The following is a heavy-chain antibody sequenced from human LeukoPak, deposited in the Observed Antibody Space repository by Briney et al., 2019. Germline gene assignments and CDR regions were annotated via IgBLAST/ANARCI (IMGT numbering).Heavy chain of an antibody. J-gene: IGHJ6*03. V-gene: IGHV4-4*02. Sequence: SETLSLTCTVSGGSISNRNWWSWVRQSPGKGLEWIGEIYHSGSTNYNPSLKSRVTMSVDKSKKQFSLNLSSVTAADTAVYYCARARGYYYYYMDVWGKGTTVTVSS. CDR1: GGSISNRNW. CDR2: IYHSGST. CDR3: ARARGYYYYYMDV.